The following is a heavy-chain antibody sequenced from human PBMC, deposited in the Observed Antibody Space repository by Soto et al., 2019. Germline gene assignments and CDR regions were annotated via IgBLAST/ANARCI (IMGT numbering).Heavy chain of an antibody. D-gene: IGHD3-10*02. CDR1: GFTFSSYG. CDR2: ISYDGSNK. CDR3: ANDRTTVLVCSHYLDY. J-gene: IGHJ4*02. Sequence: QVQLVESGGGVVQPGRSLRLSCAASGFTFSSYGMHWVRQAPGKGLEWVAVISYDGSNKNYAASVKDRFTISRDNSKNTLYLQMKGLRAEDTAVHYCANDRTTVLVCSHYLDYWGQGTLVTVS. V-gene: IGHV3-30*18.